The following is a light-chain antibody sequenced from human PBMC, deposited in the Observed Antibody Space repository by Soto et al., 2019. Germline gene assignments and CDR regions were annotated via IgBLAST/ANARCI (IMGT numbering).Light chain of an antibody. Sequence: QSALTQPASVSGSPGQSITISCTGTTSFVGSYKFVSWYQQLPGKAPQVLIYEDTKRPSGVSNRFSGSISGSTASLTISGLQAEDEADYHCCSYVGASTYVFGTGTKVTV. V-gene: IGLV2-23*01. CDR1: TSFVGSYKF. CDR2: EDT. J-gene: IGLJ1*01. CDR3: CSYVGASTYV.